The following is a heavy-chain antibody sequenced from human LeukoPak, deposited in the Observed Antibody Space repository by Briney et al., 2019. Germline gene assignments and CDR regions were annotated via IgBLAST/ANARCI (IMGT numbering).Heavy chain of an antibody. CDR1: GGSISTYY. V-gene: IGHV4-59*08. J-gene: IGHJ4*02. CDR2: IYYSGST. Sequence: SETLSLTCTVSGGSISTYYWSWIRQSPGKGLEWIGYIYYSGSTNYNPSLKSRVTISVDTSKNQFSLKLSSVTAADTAMYYCARLSVRGSIINLDYWGQGTLVTVSS. CDR3: ARLSVRGSIINLDY. D-gene: IGHD3-10*01.